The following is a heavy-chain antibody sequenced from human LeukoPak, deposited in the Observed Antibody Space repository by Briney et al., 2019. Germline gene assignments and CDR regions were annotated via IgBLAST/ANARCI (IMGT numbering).Heavy chain of an antibody. D-gene: IGHD3-16*01. CDR1: GGSFSGYY. J-gene: IGHJ4*02. Sequence: SETLSLTCAVYGGSFSGYYWSWIRQPPGKGLEWIGEINHSGSTNYNLSLKSRVTISVDTSKNQFSLKLSSVTAADTAVYYCARVSMITFGGRAPFDYWGQGTLVTVSS. CDR3: ARVSMITFGGRAPFDY. V-gene: IGHV4-34*01. CDR2: INHSGST.